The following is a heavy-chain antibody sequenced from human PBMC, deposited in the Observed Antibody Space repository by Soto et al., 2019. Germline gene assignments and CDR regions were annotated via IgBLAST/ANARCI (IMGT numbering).Heavy chain of an antibody. D-gene: IGHD4-17*01. Sequence: SETLSLTCTVSGGSISSGGYYWSWIRQHPGKGLEWIGYIYYSGSTYYNPSLKSRVTISVDTSKNQFSLKLSSVTAADTAVYYCARVDYGDSNPWGYNWFDPWGQGTLVTVSS. J-gene: IGHJ5*02. CDR3: ARVDYGDSNPWGYNWFDP. CDR2: IYYSGST. V-gene: IGHV4-31*03. CDR1: GGSISSGGYY.